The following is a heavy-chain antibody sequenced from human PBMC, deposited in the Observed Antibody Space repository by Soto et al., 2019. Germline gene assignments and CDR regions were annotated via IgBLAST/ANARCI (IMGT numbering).Heavy chain of an antibody. V-gene: IGHV1-2*02. CDR1: GYIFTDYY. CDR3: ARKGYGVAFDA. J-gene: IGHJ3*01. Sequence: ASVKVSCKASGYIFTDYYLHLVRQAPGQGLEWMGWINPATGATKYKQNFEGRLSLTRDTSKSTGFMDLSRLKSDDSATYYCARKGYGVAFDAWAQGTLVTVSS. D-gene: IGHD5-18*01. CDR2: INPATGAT.